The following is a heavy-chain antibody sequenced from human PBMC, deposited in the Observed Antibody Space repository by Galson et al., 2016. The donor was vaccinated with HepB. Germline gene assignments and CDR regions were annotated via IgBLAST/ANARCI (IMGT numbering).Heavy chain of an antibody. D-gene: IGHD2-2*01. CDR1: GFTFHAYS. CDR3: AKDGRIYCSSASCHDHFHY. Sequence: SLRLSCAASGFTFHAYSMTWVRQAPGKGLEWVSSISADSSYISYAASLKGRFTISRDNTKNSLFLQMNSLRDEDTAVYYCAKDGRIYCSSASCHDHFHYWGQGTLVTVSS. CDR2: ISADSSYI. J-gene: IGHJ4*02. V-gene: IGHV3-21*01.